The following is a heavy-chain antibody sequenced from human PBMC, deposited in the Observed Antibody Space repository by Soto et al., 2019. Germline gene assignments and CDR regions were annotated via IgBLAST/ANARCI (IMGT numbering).Heavy chain of an antibody. CDR1: GGSISGGVHS. J-gene: IGHJ2*01. V-gene: IGHV4-30-4*01. CDR2: IFDSGST. Sequence: QVQLQESGPGLVKPSETLSLTCTVSGGSISGGVHSWSWIRQPPGKGLEWIGHIFDSGSTYYNRSLKSRLTISVDTSKNQFSLRLSSLTAADTAVYYCAREIMPLTNDWYFDLWGRGTLVTVSS. CDR3: AREIMPLTNDWYFDL. D-gene: IGHD2-8*01.